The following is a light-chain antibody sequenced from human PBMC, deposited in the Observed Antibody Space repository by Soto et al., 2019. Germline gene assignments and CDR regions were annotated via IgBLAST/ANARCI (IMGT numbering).Light chain of an antibody. V-gene: IGKV3-20*01. J-gene: IGKJ5*01. CDR2: GAS. Sequence: EIVLTQSPGTLSLSPGERATLSCRASQSVSSSYLAWYQQKPGQAPRLLIYGASSRATGIPDRFSGSGSGTDFTLTISRLEREDVAVYYCQQYGSSPITFGQGTRLEMK. CDR3: QQYGSSPIT. CDR1: QSVSSSY.